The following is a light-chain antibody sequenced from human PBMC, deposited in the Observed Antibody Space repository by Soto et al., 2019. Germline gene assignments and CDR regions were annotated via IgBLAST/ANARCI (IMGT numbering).Light chain of an antibody. J-gene: IGLJ1*01. Sequence: HSALTQPRSVSGSPGQSVTISCTGTSNDVGGYNYVSWYQQHPGKAPKLMIYDVSERPSGVPDRFSGSKSGNTASLTISGLQAEDDSDYYCCSYAGSHSYVFGTGTKV. V-gene: IGLV2-11*01. CDR3: CSYAGSHSYV. CDR1: SNDVGGYNY. CDR2: DVS.